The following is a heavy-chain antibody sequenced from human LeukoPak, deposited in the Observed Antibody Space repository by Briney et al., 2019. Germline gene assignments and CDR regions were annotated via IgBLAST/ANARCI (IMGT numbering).Heavy chain of an antibody. CDR1: GFTFSSYS. Sequence: GGSLRLSCAASGFTFSSYSMNWVRQAPGKGLEWVANIEQDGSEKSYVDSVKGRFTISRDNAKSSLYLQMNSLRAEDTAVYYCARVYSSGWYDDWGQGTLVTVSS. D-gene: IGHD6-19*01. CDR2: IEQDGSEK. CDR3: ARVYSSGWYDD. J-gene: IGHJ4*02. V-gene: IGHV3-7*03.